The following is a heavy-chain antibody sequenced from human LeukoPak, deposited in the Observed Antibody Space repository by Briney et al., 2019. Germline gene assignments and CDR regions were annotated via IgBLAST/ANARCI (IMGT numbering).Heavy chain of an antibody. CDR1: GYPIGSGYF. Sequence: SETLSLTCGVSGYPIGSGYFWGWIRQPPGRGLEWIATIYYSGTTYYNPSLKSRITISMDTSKNQFSLKLTSVTAADTALYYCARHGNYNGSEGRTFDYWGQGTLVTVSS. D-gene: IGHD1-1*01. CDR2: IYYSGTT. J-gene: IGHJ4*02. CDR3: ARHGNYNGSEGRTFDY. V-gene: IGHV4-38-2*01.